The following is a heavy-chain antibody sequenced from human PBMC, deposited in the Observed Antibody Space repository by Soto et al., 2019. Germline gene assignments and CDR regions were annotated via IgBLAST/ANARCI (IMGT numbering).Heavy chain of an antibody. Sequence: PSETLSLTCAVSGGSISSSNWWSWVRQPPGKGLEWIGEIYHSGSTNYNPSLKSRVTISVDKSKNQFSLKLSSVTAADTAVYYCARVTGLEWLLGDYYYYGMDVWGQGTTVTVSS. CDR2: IYHSGST. D-gene: IGHD3-3*01. J-gene: IGHJ6*02. CDR3: ARVTGLEWLLGDYYYYGMDV. V-gene: IGHV4-4*02. CDR1: GGSISSSNW.